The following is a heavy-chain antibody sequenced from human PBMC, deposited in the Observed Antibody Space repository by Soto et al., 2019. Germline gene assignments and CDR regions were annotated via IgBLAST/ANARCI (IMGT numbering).Heavy chain of an antibody. CDR1: GYSFSRFL. D-gene: IGHD6-13*01. CDR3: ARTSAAGKYYYGMDV. Sequence: GGALKISCKGSGYSFSRFLVGWGGQMPGKGLEWMGIIYPGDSDTRYSPSFQGQVTISADKSISTAYLQWSSLKASDTAMYYCARTSAAGKYYYGMDVWGQGTTVTVSS. V-gene: IGHV5-51*01. CDR2: IYPGDSDT. J-gene: IGHJ6*02.